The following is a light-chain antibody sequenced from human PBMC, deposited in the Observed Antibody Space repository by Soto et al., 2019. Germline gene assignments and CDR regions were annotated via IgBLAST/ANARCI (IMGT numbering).Light chain of an antibody. CDR3: QQYNDWLWT. V-gene: IGKV3-15*01. CDR1: ESVTYN. CDR2: GAS. Sequence: ETMLTQSPATLSASPGERVTLSCRATESVTYNLAWYQQKPGQAPRLLIYGASTRATAITARFSGRGSGKEFTLTISSLQAEDFAVYYCQQYNDWLWTFGKDTKVEIK. J-gene: IGKJ1*01.